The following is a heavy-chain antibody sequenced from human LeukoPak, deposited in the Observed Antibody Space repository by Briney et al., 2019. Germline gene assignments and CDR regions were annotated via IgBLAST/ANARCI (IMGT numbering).Heavy chain of an antibody. CDR3: ARLSESAGIDY. J-gene: IGHJ4*02. D-gene: IGHD6-13*01. CDR1: GGSISSYY. V-gene: IGHV4-4*09. Sequence: SETLSLTCTVSGGSISSYYWSWIRPPPGKGLEWIGYIYTSGSTNCNPSLKSRVTISVDTSKNQFSLKLSSVTAADTAVYYCARLSESAGIDYWGQGTLVTVSS. CDR2: IYTSGST.